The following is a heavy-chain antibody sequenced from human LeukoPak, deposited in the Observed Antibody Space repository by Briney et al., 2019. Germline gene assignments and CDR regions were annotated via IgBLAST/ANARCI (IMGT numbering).Heavy chain of an antibody. V-gene: IGHV4-59*01. CDR2: IYYSGST. CDR1: GGSISSYY. J-gene: IGHJ5*02. Sequence: SETLSLTCTVSGGSISSYYWSWIRQPPGKGLEWIGYIYYSGSTNYNPSLKSRITISVDTSKNQFSLKLSSVTAADTAVYYCARVLVVVAGGNWFDPWGQGTLFTVSS. CDR3: ARVLVVVAGGNWFDP. D-gene: IGHD2-15*01.